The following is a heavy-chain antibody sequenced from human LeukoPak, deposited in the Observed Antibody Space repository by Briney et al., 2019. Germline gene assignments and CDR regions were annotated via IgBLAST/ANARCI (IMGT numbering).Heavy chain of an antibody. D-gene: IGHD5-24*01. CDR2: ISSSSSYI. CDR1: GFSFSNYG. J-gene: IGHJ3*02. Sequence: GGSLRLSCAASGFSFSNYGMNWVRQAPGKGLEWVSLISSSSSYIYYAVSVKGRFTISRDNAKNSLYLQMNSLRAEDTAVYYCARCRNGYRNDVFDIWGQGTMVTVSS. CDR3: ARCRNGYRNDVFDI. V-gene: IGHV3-21*01.